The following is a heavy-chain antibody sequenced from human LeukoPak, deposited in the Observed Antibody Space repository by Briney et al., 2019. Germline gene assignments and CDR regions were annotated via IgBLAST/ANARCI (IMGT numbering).Heavy chain of an antibody. Sequence: PSETLSLTCAVYGGSFSGYYWSWIRHPPGKGLEWIGEINHSGSTNYNPSLKSRVTISVDTSKNQFSLKLSSVTAADTAVYYCARGVQAAAGTWYYYYYMDVWGKGTTVTVSS. J-gene: IGHJ6*03. CDR2: INHSGST. V-gene: IGHV4-34*01. D-gene: IGHD6-13*01. CDR1: GGSFSGYY. CDR3: ARGVQAAAGTWYYYYYMDV.